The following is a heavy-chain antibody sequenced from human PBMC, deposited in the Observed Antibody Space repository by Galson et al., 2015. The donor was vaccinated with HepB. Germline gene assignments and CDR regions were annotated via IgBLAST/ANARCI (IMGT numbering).Heavy chain of an antibody. D-gene: IGHD2-2*01. J-gene: IGHJ1*01. CDR2: IYPGDSDT. Sequence: SGAEVKKPGESLKISCKGSGYTFTPYWIGWVRQMPGQGLEWMGFIYPGDSDTRYSPSFQGQVTISADKSIATAYLQWSSLKASDSAMYYCTRHQGYCSQNSCSVEHWGQGTLVTVSS. CDR3: TRHQGYCSQNSCSVEH. V-gene: IGHV5-51*01. CDR1: GYTFTPYW.